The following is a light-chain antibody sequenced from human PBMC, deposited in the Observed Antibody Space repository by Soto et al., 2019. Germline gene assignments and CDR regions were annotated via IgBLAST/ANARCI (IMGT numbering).Light chain of an antibody. J-gene: IGKJ1*01. Sequence: DIQMTQSPSTLSASVGDRVTITCRASQSISNWLAWYQQKPGKAPKLLIYDVSRLESGVTSRFSGSGSGTEFTLTISSLQPDYFATYYCQQYNSYPWTFGQGTKVEIK. CDR1: QSISNW. V-gene: IGKV1-5*01. CDR3: QQYNSYPWT. CDR2: DVS.